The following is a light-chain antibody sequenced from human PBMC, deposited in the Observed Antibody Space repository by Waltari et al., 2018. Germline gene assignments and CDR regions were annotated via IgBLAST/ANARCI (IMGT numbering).Light chain of an antibody. J-gene: IGLJ1*01. CDR1: SSDVGGYKS. CDR3: SSYTSSGTYV. Sequence: QSALTQAASVSGSPGQSITISCTGASSDVGGYKSVSWSQQHPGKAPNVMSSDVTNRPSGVSTRFSGSKAGNTASLTISGLQAEDEADYYCSSYTSSGTYVFGTGTKVTVL. V-gene: IGLV2-14*03. CDR2: DVT.